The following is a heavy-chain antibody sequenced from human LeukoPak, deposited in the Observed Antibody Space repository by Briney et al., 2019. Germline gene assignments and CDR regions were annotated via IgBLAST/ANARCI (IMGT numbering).Heavy chain of an antibody. CDR2: IIPILGIA. Sequence: SVKVSCKASAGTFSSYANSRVRQAPGQGLEWMGRIIPILGIANYAQKFQGRVTITADKSTSTGYMELSSLRSEDTAVYYCARDPTKQWLAVARGDYWGQGTLVTASS. CDR1: AGTFSSYA. J-gene: IGHJ4*02. V-gene: IGHV1-69*04. D-gene: IGHD6-19*01. CDR3: ARDPTKQWLAVARGDY.